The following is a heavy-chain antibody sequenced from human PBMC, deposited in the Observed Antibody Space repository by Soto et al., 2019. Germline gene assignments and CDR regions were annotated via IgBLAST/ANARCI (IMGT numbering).Heavy chain of an antibody. D-gene: IGHD3-10*01. CDR3: ARDLDPSGSYYTDY. V-gene: IGHV1-18*04. Sequence: ASVKVSCKASGYNFMPYGVNWVRQAPGQGLEWMGWISPWKGNTNYAQSFQGRVTMTTDTSTSTAYMELRSLTSDGTAVYYCARDLDPSGSYYTDYWGPGTLVTVS. J-gene: IGHJ4*02. CDR1: GYNFMPYG. CDR2: ISPWKGNT.